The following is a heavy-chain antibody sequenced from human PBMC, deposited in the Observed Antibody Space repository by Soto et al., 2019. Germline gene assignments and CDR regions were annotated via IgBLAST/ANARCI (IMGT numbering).Heavy chain of an antibody. CDR2: INPNSGGT. CDR3: ARVDYYDTKGYFDY. J-gene: IGHJ4*02. Sequence: SVKVSCKASVYTFTGYYMHWVRQAPGQGLEWMGWINPNSGGTNYAQKFQGRVTMTRDTSISTAYMELSRLRSDDTAVYYCARVDYYDTKGYFDYWGQGTLVTASS. V-gene: IGHV1-2*02. D-gene: IGHD3-22*01. CDR1: VYTFTGYY.